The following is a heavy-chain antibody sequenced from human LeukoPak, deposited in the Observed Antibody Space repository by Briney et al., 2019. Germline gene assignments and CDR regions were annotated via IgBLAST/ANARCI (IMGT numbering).Heavy chain of an antibody. CDR3: ARAKLGYCSSTSCYIPPGAFDI. D-gene: IGHD2-2*02. J-gene: IGHJ3*02. CDR2: IYYSGST. CDR1: GGSISSGGYY. Sequence: SQTLSFTGTVSGGSISSGGYYWSWIRQHPGKGLEWIGYIYYSGSTYYNPSLKSRVTISVDTSKNQFSLKLSSVTAADTAVYYCARAKLGYCSSTSCYIPPGAFDIWGQGTMVTVSS. V-gene: IGHV4-31*03.